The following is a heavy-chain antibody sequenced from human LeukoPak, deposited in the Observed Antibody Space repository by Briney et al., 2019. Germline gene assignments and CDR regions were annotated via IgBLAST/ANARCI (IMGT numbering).Heavy chain of an antibody. J-gene: IGHJ4*02. CDR1: GGSISSSGYY. V-gene: IGHV4-39*02. Sequence: TSETLSLTCTVSGGSISSSGYYWGWIRQPPGKGLEWVGSVYYTGSTFYNPSLKSRVTTSVDTSKNHFSLNLSSVTAADTAVYYCARHRGRYYDSGSYYYFDYRGQGTLVTVSS. D-gene: IGHD3-10*01. CDR2: VYYTGST. CDR3: ARHRGRYYDSGSYYYFDY.